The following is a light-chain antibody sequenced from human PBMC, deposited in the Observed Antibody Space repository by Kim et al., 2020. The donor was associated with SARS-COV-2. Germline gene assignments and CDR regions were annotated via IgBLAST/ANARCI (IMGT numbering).Light chain of an antibody. J-gene: IGKJ2*01. CDR2: WAS. CDR3: QQYFTSPYT. CDR1: QSLLYISNNRNY. Sequence: RATINCKSTQSLLYISNNRNYLAWYQQRPGQPPKLLIYWASTRESGVPDRFSGSGSVTNFTLTISSLQAEDVAVYYCQQYFTSPYTFGQGTKLEI. V-gene: IGKV4-1*01.